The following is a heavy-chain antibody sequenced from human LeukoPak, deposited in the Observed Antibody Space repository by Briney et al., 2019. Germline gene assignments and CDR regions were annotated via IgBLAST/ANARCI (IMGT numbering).Heavy chain of an antibody. CDR2: IYTSGST. D-gene: IGHD2-15*01. CDR3: ARVVVVAAIYYYYYMDV. Sequence: PSETLSLTCTVSGGSISSGSYHWSWIRQPAGKGLEWIGRIYTSGSTNYNPSLKSRVTISVDTSKNQFSLKLSSVTAADTAVYYCARVVVVAAIYYYYYMDVWGKGTTVTISS. CDR1: GGSISSGSYH. V-gene: IGHV4-61*02. J-gene: IGHJ6*03.